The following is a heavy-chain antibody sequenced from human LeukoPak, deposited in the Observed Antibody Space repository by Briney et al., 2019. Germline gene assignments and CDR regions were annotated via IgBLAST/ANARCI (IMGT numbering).Heavy chain of an antibody. CDR3: AKDRGI. CDR2: ISGGGGTT. J-gene: IGHJ3*02. CDR1: GLIFNTYG. V-gene: IGHV3-23*01. Sequence: GSLRLSCAVSGLIFNTYGMIWVRQAPGKGLEWVSGISGGGGTTYYADSVKGRFTISRDNSKNTLFLQMNSLRVEDTAVYYCAKDRGIWGQGTMVTVSS.